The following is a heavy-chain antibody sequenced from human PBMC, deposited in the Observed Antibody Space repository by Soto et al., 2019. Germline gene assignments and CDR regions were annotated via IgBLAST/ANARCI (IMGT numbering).Heavy chain of an antibody. D-gene: IGHD2-15*01. CDR3: ARSPRRVGGKWYLDY. Sequence: QVQLQESGPGLVKPSGTLTLTCAVSGDSFSGPNWWTWVRQPPGKGLEWIGDILQTGHTDYSPSLSSRLTISIDPSKREFYLNLTSVTATDTAVYYCARSPRRVGGKWYLDYWGQGALVTVSS. V-gene: IGHV4-4*02. CDR2: ILQTGHT. CDR1: GDSFSGPNW. J-gene: IGHJ4*02.